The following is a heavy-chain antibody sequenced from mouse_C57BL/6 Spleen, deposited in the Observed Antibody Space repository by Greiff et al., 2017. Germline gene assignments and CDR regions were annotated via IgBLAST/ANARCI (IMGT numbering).Heavy chain of an antibody. V-gene: IGHV1-80*01. CDR1: GYAFSSYW. J-gene: IGHJ1*03. CDR3: ARGDYGSSYNGYFDV. Sequence: VQLQQSGAELVKPGASVKISCKASGYAFSSYWMNWVKQRPGKGLEWIGQIYPGDGDTNYNGKFKGKATLTADKSSSTAYMQLSSLTSEDSAVYFCARGDYGSSYNGYFDVWGTGTTVTVSS. D-gene: IGHD1-1*01. CDR2: IYPGDGDT.